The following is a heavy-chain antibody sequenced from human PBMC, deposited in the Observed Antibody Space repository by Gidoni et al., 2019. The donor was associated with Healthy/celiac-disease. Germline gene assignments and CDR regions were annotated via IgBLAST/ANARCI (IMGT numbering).Heavy chain of an antibody. CDR2: ISYDGSNK. Sequence: QVQLVESGGGVVQPGRSLRLSCAASGFTFSSYAMHWVRQAPGKGLEWVAVISYDGSNKYYADSVKGRFTISRDNSKNTLYLQMSSLRAEDTAVYYCARDRPVGLSPYDAFDIWGQGTMVTVSS. V-gene: IGHV3-30-3*01. CDR3: ARDRPVGLSPYDAFDI. D-gene: IGHD3-16*02. CDR1: GFTFSSYA. J-gene: IGHJ3*02.